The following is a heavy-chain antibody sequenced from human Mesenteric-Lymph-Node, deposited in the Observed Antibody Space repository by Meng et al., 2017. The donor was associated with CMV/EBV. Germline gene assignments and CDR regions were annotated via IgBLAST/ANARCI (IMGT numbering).Heavy chain of an antibody. D-gene: IGHD1-7*01. J-gene: IGHJ5*02. Sequence: SVKVSCKASGGTFSSYPISWVRQAPGQGLEWMGRIIPILGIANYAQKFQGRVTITADKSTSTAYMELSSLRSEDTAVYYCARGLDWNYSNWFDPWGQGTLVTVSS. CDR3: ARGLDWNYSNWFDP. CDR2: IIPILGIA. CDR1: GGTFSSYP. V-gene: IGHV1-69*04.